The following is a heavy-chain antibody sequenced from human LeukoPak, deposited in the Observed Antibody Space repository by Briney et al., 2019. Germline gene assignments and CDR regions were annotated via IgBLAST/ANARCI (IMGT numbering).Heavy chain of an antibody. D-gene: IGHD3-22*01. J-gene: IGHJ4*02. CDR1: GGSVSSGSYY. CDR3: ARDQNEYYYDSSGYSL. CDR2: IYYSGST. Sequence: SETLSLTCTVSGGSVSSGSYYWSWVRQPPGKRLEWTGYIYYSGSTNYNPSLKSRVTISVDTCKSQFSLKLSSVTAADTAVYYCARDQNEYYYDSSGYSLWGQGTLVTISS. V-gene: IGHV4-61*01.